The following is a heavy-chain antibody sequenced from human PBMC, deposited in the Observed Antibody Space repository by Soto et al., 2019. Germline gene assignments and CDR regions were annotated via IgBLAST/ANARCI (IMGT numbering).Heavy chain of an antibody. CDR1: GFTFSIYA. Sequence: PGGSLRLSCAASGFTFSIYAMSWVRQAPGKGLEWVSTISGSGGSTHYADSVKGRFTISRDNSKNTLYLQMNSLRADDTAVYFCAKDPPYGAGYFDYWGQGTPVTVSS. CDR3: AKDPPYGAGYFDY. D-gene: IGHD3-10*01. CDR2: ISGSGGST. J-gene: IGHJ4*02. V-gene: IGHV3-23*01.